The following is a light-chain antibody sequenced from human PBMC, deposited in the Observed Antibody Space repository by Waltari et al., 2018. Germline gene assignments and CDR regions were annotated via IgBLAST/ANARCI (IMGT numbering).Light chain of an antibody. CDR1: GLPKQS. V-gene: IGLV3-10*01. J-gene: IGLJ2*01. CDR3: YSKDTDGGSQGK. Sequence: SYVLTQPPAVSVSPGQTAAITCSGYGLPKQSTFWYQQKSGQAPVLVMYDDNKRPSGIPGRFSGSSAGTVATLTITGAQVDDEADYYCYSKDTDGGSQGKIGGGTKLTVL. CDR2: DDN.